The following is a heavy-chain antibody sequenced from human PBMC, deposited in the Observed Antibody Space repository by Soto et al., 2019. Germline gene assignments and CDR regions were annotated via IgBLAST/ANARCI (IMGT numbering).Heavy chain of an antibody. CDR1: GGSISSGGYY. CDR3: ARDPKIFGSSSGMDV. Sequence: QVQLQESGPGLLKPAQTLSLTCTVSGGSISSGGYYWSWIRQHPGKGLEWIGYIYYSGSTYYNTSLKSRVTISVDTSKNQFSLQLSSVTAADTAVYYCARDPKIFGSSSGMDVWGQGTTVTVSS. V-gene: IGHV4-31*03. CDR2: IYYSGST. D-gene: IGHD3-3*01. J-gene: IGHJ6*02.